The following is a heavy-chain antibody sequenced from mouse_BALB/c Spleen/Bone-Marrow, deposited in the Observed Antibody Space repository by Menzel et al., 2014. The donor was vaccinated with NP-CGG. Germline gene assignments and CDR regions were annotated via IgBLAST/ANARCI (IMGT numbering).Heavy chain of an antibody. CDR1: GFTFSNYG. J-gene: IGHJ2*01. CDR3: ARRGTGTGSYYFDY. CDR2: ISSVGSYT. V-gene: IGHV5-6*02. Sequence: EVKLMESGGDLVKPGGSLKLSCAASGFTFSNYGMSWVRQTPDKRLEWGATISSVGSYTYYPDSVKGRFTITRDNAKNTPFLQMSSLKSEDTAMYYCARRGTGTGSYYFDYWGQGTTLTVSS. D-gene: IGHD4-1*01.